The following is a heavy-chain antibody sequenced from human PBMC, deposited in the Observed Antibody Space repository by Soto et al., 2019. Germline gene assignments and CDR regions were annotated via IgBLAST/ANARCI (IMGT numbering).Heavy chain of an antibody. V-gene: IGHV1-69*06. J-gene: IGHJ6*02. CDR2: IIPIFGTA. CDR1: GGTFSSYG. D-gene: IGHD2-8*02. Sequence: QVQLVQSGAEVKKPGSSVKVSCKASGGTFSSYGISWVRQAPGQGLEWMGGIIPIFGTANYAQKFQGRVTITADTSTSTAYMELSSLRSDDTAVYYCAREPVLLAQARHYYYSAMDVWGQGTTVIVSS. CDR3: AREPVLLAQARHYYYSAMDV.